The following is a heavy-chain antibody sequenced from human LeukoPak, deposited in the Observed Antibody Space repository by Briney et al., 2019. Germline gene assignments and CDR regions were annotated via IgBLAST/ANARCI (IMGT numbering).Heavy chain of an antibody. Sequence: PSETLSLTCAVYGGSFSGYYWSWIRQPPGKGLEGVGEINHRGSTNYNPSLKSRGTISVDTSKNQSSLKLSSVTAADTAVYYCARGRGVVVVPAANLPTDGWFDPWGQGTLVTVSS. CDR2: INHRGST. CDR3: ARGRGVVVVPAANLPTDGWFDP. J-gene: IGHJ5*02. CDR1: GGSFSGYY. V-gene: IGHV4-34*01. D-gene: IGHD2-2*01.